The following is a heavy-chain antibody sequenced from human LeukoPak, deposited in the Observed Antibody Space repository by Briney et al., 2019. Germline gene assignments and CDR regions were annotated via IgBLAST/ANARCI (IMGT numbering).Heavy chain of an antibody. CDR1: GGSISNYY. CDR3: ARGVGYGSGSYPIPYYYYMDV. CDR2: IYYSGST. D-gene: IGHD3-10*01. J-gene: IGHJ6*03. Sequence: SETLSLTCTVSGGSISNYYWSWIRQPPGKGLEWIGYIYYSGSTNYNPSLKSRVTISVDTSKNQFSLKVNSVTAADTAVYYCARGVGYGSGSYPIPYYYYMDVWGKGTTVTISS. V-gene: IGHV4-59*01.